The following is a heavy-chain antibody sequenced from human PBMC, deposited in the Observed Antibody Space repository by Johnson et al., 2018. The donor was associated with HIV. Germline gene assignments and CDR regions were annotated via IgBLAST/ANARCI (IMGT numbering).Heavy chain of an antibody. D-gene: IGHD2-21*01. V-gene: IGHV3-30*02. CDR2: IRYDEADK. J-gene: IGHJ3*02. CDR1: GFTFSSYA. CDR3: AKGLYYGGSGDYAFDM. Sequence: QVQLVESGGGVVQPGRSLRLSCAASGFTFSSYAMHWVRQAPGKGLEWVAFIRYDEADKYYAASVKGRFTISRDNSKNTVYLQMSGLRVEDTAVYYCAKGLYYGGSGDYAFDMWGQGTMVTVSS.